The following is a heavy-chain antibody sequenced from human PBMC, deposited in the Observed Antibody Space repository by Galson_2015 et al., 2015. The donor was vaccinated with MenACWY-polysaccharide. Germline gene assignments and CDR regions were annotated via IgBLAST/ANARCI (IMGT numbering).Heavy chain of an antibody. CDR2: MNPNSGNI. D-gene: IGHD5-18*01. CDR3: ARVVRRKYSYSDY. Sequence: SVKVSCKASGYTFTSYDINWVRQATGQGLEWMGWMNPNSGNIGYAQKFQGRVTMTRDTSISTAYMELSSLRYEDTAVYYCARVVRRKYSYSDYWGQGTLLSVSS. CDR1: GYTFTSYD. V-gene: IGHV1-8*01. J-gene: IGHJ4*02.